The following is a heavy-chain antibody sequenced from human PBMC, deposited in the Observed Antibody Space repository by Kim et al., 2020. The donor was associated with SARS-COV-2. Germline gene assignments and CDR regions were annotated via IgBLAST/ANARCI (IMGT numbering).Heavy chain of an antibody. V-gene: IGHV1-24*01. D-gene: IGHD3-3*01. CDR3: ATGYDFWSGYYDY. Sequence: YAQKFQGRVTMTEDTSTDTAYMELSSLRSEDTAVYYCATGYDFWSGYYDYWGQGTLVTVSS. J-gene: IGHJ4*02.